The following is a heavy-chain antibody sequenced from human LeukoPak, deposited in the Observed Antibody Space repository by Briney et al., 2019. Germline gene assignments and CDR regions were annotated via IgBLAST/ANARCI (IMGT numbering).Heavy chain of an antibody. D-gene: IGHD6-6*01. CDR1: GGSISSSSYY. CDR3: ARVIGSMAAPYFDY. J-gene: IGHJ4*02. Sequence: PSETLSLTCTVSGGSISSSSYYWGWIRQPPGKGLEWIGSIYYSGSTYYNPSLKSRVTISVDTSKNQFSLKLRSVTAADTAEYYCARVIGSMAAPYFDYWGQGILVTVSS. V-gene: IGHV4-39*07. CDR2: IYYSGST.